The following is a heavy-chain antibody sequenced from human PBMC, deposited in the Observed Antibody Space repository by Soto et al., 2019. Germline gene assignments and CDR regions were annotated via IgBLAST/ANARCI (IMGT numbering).Heavy chain of an antibody. CDR2: ISYDGSNK. CDR3: ASVDTVMVTGIDY. D-gene: IGHD5-18*01. J-gene: IGHJ4*02. Sequence: QVQLVESGGGVVQPGRSLSLSCAASGFTFTSYGMHWVRQAPGKGLEWVAFISYDGSNKDYAAHVKGRFTISRDNSKNTVYLQMNSLRGEDTAVFYCASVDTVMVTGIDYWGQGTLVTVSS. CDR1: GFTFTSYG. V-gene: IGHV3-30*03.